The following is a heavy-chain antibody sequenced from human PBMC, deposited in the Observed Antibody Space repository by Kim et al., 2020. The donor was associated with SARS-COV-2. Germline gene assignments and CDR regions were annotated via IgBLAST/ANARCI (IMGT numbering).Heavy chain of an antibody. CDR1: GFTFSSYG. J-gene: IGHJ4*02. D-gene: IGHD6-13*01. Sequence: GGSLRLSCAASGFTFSSYGMHWVRQAPGKGLEWVAVISSDGSNKYYADSVQGRFTISRDNSKNTLYLQMNSLRAEDTAVYYCARVHISSWYSHFDYWGQGTLVTVSS. V-gene: IGHV3-33*05. CDR3: ARVHISSWYSHFDY. CDR2: ISSDGSNK.